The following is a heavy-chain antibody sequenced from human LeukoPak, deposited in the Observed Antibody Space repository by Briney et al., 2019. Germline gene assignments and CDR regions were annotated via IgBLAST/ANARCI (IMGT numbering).Heavy chain of an antibody. Sequence: SETLSLTCTVSGGSISSSSYSWGWIRQPPGKGLEWIGSIYYSGSTYYNTSLKSRVTISVDTSKNQSSLKLSSVTAADTAVYYCARIPFGYSSGWYYGMDVWGQGTTVTVSS. D-gene: IGHD6-19*01. CDR2: IYYSGST. J-gene: IGHJ6*02. V-gene: IGHV4-39*07. CDR3: ARIPFGYSSGWYYGMDV. CDR1: GGSISSSSYS.